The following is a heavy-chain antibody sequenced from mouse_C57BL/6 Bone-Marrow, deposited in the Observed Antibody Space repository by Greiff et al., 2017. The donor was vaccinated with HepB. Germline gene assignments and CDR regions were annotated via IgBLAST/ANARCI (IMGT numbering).Heavy chain of an antibody. CDR1: EYEFPSHD. J-gene: IGHJ3*01. V-gene: IGHV5-2*01. CDR2: INSDGGST. D-gene: IGHD1-1*01. Sequence: VQLKESGGGLVQPGESLKLSCESNEYEFPSHDMSWVRKTPEKRLELVAAINSDGGSTYYPDTMARRFIISRDNTKKTLYLQMSSLRSEDTALYYCARPFLTSAWFAYWGQGTLVTVSA. CDR3: ARPFLTSAWFAY.